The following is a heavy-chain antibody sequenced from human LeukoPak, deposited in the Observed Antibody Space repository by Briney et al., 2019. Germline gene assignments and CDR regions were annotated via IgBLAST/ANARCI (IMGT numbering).Heavy chain of an antibody. Sequence: ASVKVSCKASGGTFSSYAISWVRQAPGQGLELMGRIIPILGIANYAQKFQGRVTITADKSTSTAYMELSSLRSEDTAVYYCARVPRYSGYDLSYWGQGTLVTVSS. V-gene: IGHV1-69*04. D-gene: IGHD5-12*01. CDR2: IIPILGIA. CDR1: GGTFSSYA. J-gene: IGHJ4*02. CDR3: ARVPRYSGYDLSY.